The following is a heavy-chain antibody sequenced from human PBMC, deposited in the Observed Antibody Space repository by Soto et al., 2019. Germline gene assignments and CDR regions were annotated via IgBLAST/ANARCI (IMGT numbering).Heavy chain of an antibody. D-gene: IGHD3-10*01. J-gene: IGHJ5*02. CDR3: ATDSVWFGATSFDP. V-gene: IGHV1-24*01. Sequence: ASVKFTCKVSGYTLTELSMHWVRQAPGKGLEWMGGFDPEDGETIYAQKFQGRVTMTEDTSTDTSYMELSSLRSEDTAVYYCATDSVWFGATSFDPWCQGTLVTVSS. CDR1: GYTLTELS. CDR2: FDPEDGET.